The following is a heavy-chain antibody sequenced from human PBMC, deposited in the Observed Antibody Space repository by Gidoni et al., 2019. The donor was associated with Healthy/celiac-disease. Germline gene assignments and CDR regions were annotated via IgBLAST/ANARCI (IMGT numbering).Heavy chain of an antibody. V-gene: IGHV3-48*02. CDR1: GFTFTSYS. CDR2: ISSSSSTI. D-gene: IGHD4-17*01. Sequence: VQLVESGGGLVQPGGSLRLSWSASGFTFTSYSMNWVRQAPGKGLEWVSYISSSSSTIYYADSVKGRFTISRDNAKNSLYLQMNSLRDEDTAVYYCARDRYGDYLFDYWGQGTLVTVSS. J-gene: IGHJ4*02. CDR3: ARDRYGDYLFDY.